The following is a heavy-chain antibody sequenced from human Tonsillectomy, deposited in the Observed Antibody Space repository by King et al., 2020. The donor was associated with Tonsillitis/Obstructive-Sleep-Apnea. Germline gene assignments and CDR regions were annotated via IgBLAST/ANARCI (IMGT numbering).Heavy chain of an antibody. V-gene: IGHV4-59*01. J-gene: IGHJ4*02. D-gene: IGHD6-19*01. CDR1: GGSISSYY. CDR2: IYYSGST. Sequence: QLQESGPGLVKPSETLSLTCTVSGGSISSYYWSWIRQPPGKGLEWIGYIYYSGSTNYNPSLKSRVTISVDTSKNQFSLKLSSVTAADTAVYYCAMTIAVAGTRGFDYWGRGTLVTVSS. CDR3: AMTIAVAGTRGFDY.